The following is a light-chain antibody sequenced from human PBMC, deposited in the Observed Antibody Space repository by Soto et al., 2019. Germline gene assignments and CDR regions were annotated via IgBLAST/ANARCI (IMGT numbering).Light chain of an antibody. CDR3: QQYGPSPMYT. V-gene: IGKV3-20*01. Sequence: EIVLTQSPGTLSLSPGERATLSCRASQSLSSTYFAWYQQKPGQAPRLLIFAASSRATGIPGRFSGSASGTDFTLTISRLEPEDFAVYYCQQYGPSPMYTFGQGTNLEIK. CDR2: AAS. J-gene: IGKJ2*01. CDR1: QSLSSTY.